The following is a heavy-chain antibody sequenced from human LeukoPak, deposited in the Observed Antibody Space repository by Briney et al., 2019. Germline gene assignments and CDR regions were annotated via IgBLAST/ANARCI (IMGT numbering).Heavy chain of an antibody. CDR1: GGSISSYY. D-gene: IGHD3-10*01. CDR2: IYHSGST. Sequence: SETLSLTCTVSGGSISSYYWSWIRQPPGKGLEWIGYIYHSGSTYYNPSLKSRVTISVDRSKNQFSLKLSSVTAADTAVYYCARFHGSGSYPPYYYYYYMDVWGKGTTVTVSS. V-gene: IGHV4-59*12. CDR3: ARFHGSGSYPPYYYYYYMDV. J-gene: IGHJ6*03.